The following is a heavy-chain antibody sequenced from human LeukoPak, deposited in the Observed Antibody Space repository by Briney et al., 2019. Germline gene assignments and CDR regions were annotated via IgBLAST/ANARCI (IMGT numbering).Heavy chain of an antibody. CDR1: GYTFTAYY. CDR3: ARGIAVVDY. V-gene: IGHV1-2*02. Sequence: WASVKVSCKTSGYTFTAYYIHWVRQAPGQGLEWMGWINPNSGGTNYAQTFQGRVTMTKDTSISTAYMELSRLRSDDTAVYFCARGIAVVDYWGQGTLVTVSS. D-gene: IGHD6-19*01. CDR2: INPNSGGT. J-gene: IGHJ4*02.